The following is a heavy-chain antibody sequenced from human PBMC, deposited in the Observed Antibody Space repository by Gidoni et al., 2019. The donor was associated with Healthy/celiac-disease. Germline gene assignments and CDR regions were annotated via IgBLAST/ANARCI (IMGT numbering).Heavy chain of an antibody. CDR2: IYYSGST. Sequence: QLQLQESGPGLVKPSETLSLTCTVSGGSISSSSYYWGWIRQPPGKGLEWIGSIYYSGSTYYNPSLKSRVTISVDTSKNQFSLKLSSVTAADTAVYYCARSQVVDTAMDGWRAFDYWGQGTLVTVSS. D-gene: IGHD5-18*01. V-gene: IGHV4-39*01. CDR3: ARSQVVDTAMDGWRAFDY. CDR1: GGSISSSSYY. J-gene: IGHJ4*02.